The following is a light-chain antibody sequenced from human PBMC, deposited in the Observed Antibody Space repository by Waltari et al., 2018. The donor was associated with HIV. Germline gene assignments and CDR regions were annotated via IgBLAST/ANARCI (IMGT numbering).Light chain of an antibody. Sequence: SYVLTQPPSVSVAPGQTARITCGGNNIGSKGVHWYQQKPSQAHVLVVYDDSDRPSGIPERFAGSSSWNTATLTISRVDAGDEADFYCQVWDSSTDLRVFGGGTKLTVL. CDR3: QVWDSSTDLRV. CDR1: NIGSKG. V-gene: IGLV3-21*02. CDR2: DDS. J-gene: IGLJ2*01.